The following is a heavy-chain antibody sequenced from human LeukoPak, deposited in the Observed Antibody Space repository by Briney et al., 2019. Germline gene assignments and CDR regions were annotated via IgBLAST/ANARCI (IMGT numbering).Heavy chain of an antibody. CDR2: ISSSSSYI. CDR3: ARDRNYDFWSGTTRDAFDI. Sequence: GGSLRLSCAPSGFTFSSYSMNWVRQAPGKGLEWVSSISSSSSYIYYADSVKGRFTISRDNAKNSPYLQMNSLRAEDTAVYYCARDRNYDFWSGTTRDAFDIWGQGTMVTVSS. J-gene: IGHJ3*02. V-gene: IGHV3-21*01. D-gene: IGHD3-3*01. CDR1: GFTFSSYS.